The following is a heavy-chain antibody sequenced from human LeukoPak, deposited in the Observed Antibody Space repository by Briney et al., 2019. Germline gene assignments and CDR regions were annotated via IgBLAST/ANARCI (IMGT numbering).Heavy chain of an antibody. Sequence: GRSLRLSCAASGFTFDESAMHWARQAPGKGLEWVSGIGWDSKSIVYADSVKGRFTISRDNAKNSLYLQMNGLRPEDTASYYCAKAVAAPGAFDIWGRGTVVTVSS. J-gene: IGHJ3*02. D-gene: IGHD6-19*01. CDR3: AKAVAAPGAFDI. CDR1: GFTFDESA. CDR2: IGWDSKSI. V-gene: IGHV3-9*01.